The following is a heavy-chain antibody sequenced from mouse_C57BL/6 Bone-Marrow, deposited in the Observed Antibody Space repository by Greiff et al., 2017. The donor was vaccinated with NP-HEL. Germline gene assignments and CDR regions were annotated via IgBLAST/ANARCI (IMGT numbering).Heavy chain of an antibody. Sequence: EVKLVESGAELVRPGASVKLSCTASGFNIKDDYMHWVKQRPEQGLEWIGWIDPENGDTEYASKFQGKATITADTSSNTAYLQLSSLTSEDTAVYYCTTNGNYVGYFDYWGQGTTLTVSS. D-gene: IGHD2-1*01. CDR3: TTNGNYVGYFDY. CDR2: IDPENGDT. V-gene: IGHV14-4*01. J-gene: IGHJ2*01. CDR1: GFNIKDDY.